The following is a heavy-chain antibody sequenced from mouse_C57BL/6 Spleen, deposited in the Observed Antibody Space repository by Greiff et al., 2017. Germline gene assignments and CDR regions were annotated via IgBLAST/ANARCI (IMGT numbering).Heavy chain of an antibody. V-gene: IGHV1-55*01. J-gene: IGHJ3*01. Sequence: QVHVKQPGAELVKPGASVKMSCKASGYTFTSYWITWVKQRPGQGLEWIGDIYPGSGSTNYNEKFKSKATLTVDTSSSTAYMQISSLTSEDSAVYYCARWGLLSWFAYWGQGTLVTVSA. CDR1: GYTFTSYW. D-gene: IGHD1-1*02. CDR2: IYPGSGST. CDR3: ARWGLLSWFAY.